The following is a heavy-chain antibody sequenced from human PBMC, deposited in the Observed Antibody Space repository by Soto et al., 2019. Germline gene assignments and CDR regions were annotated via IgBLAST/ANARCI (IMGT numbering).Heavy chain of an antibody. CDR3: ATLRLRLGELWGTNARDY. CDR1: GGSFSAYY. V-gene: IGHV4-34*01. D-gene: IGHD3-16*01. J-gene: IGHJ4*02. CDR2: INHSGST. Sequence: QVQLQQWGAGLLKPSETLSLTCAVYGGSFSAYYWSWLRQPPGKGLEWIGEINHSGSTNYNPSLKCRVTISVDTSMNQFSLKLSSVTAADTAVYYCATLRLRLGELWGTNARDYWGQGTLVTVSS.